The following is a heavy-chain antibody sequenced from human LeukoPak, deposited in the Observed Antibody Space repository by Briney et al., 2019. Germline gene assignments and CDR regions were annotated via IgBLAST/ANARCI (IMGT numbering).Heavy chain of an antibody. D-gene: IGHD6-19*01. J-gene: IGHJ4*02. CDR2: LSYDGSNK. Sequence: RSLRLSCAASRFTLSSYAMHSVREAPGKGLGWGAVLSYDGSNKQYAHSVKGRFTISRDNSKNTLYLQMNSLRAEDTAVYYCARGGPYSSGWQYYFDYWGQGTLVTVSS. CDR3: ARGGPYSSGWQYYFDY. V-gene: IGHV3-30-3*01. CDR1: RFTLSSYA.